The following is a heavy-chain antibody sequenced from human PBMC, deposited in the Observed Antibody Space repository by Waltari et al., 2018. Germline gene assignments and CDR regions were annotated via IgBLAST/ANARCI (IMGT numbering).Heavy chain of an antibody. V-gene: IGHV3-21*01. Sequence: EVQLVESGGGLVTPGGSLRLSCAASGFPFGSYSLNWVRQAPGKGLEWVSAINEVSSHIYYAGSMKGRLTISRDNAKSSLFLQMDNLRVEDTAVYYCARDISPQAQQRNNGMDVWGQGTTVTVSS. CDR2: INEVSSHI. CDR1: GFPFGSYS. CDR3: ARDISPQAQQRNNGMDV. J-gene: IGHJ6*02. D-gene: IGHD2-8*01.